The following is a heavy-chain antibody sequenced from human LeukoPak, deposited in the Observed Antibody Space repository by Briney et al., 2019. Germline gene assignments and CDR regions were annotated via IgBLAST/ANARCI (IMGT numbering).Heavy chain of an antibody. CDR2: MNPNTGNT. Sequence: ASVKVSCKASGYTFISYDINWVRQATGQGLEWMGWMNPNTGNTGYAQKFQGRVIISRNTSISTAYMELSSLRSEDTAVYYCARGPPIFGVVMYHFDYWGQGTLVTVSS. V-gene: IGHV1-8*03. CDR1: GYTFISYD. CDR3: ARGPPIFGVVMYHFDY. D-gene: IGHD3-3*01. J-gene: IGHJ4*02.